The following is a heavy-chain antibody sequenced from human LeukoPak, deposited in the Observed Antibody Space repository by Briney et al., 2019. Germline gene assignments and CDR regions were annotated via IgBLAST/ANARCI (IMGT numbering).Heavy chain of an antibody. D-gene: IGHD6-6*01. CDR1: GYSFTTYW. Sequence: GESLKISCKGSGYSFTTYWIGWVRQMPGKGLEWMGIIYPGDSNTAYSPSFQGQVTISADKSISTAYLQWSSLKASDTAMYYCARQGATRRSGHDAFDIWGQGTVVTVSS. V-gene: IGHV5-51*01. J-gene: IGHJ3*02. CDR2: IYPGDSNT. CDR3: ARQGATRRSGHDAFDI.